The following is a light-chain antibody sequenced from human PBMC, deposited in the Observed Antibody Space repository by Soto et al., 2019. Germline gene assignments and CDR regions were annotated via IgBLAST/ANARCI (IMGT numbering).Light chain of an antibody. J-gene: IGKJ1*01. CDR2: KAS. CDR1: QTISSW. V-gene: IGKV1-5*03. CDR3: QHYNSYPEA. Sequence: DIQMTQSPSTLSGSVGDRVTITCRASQTISSWLAWYQKKPGKDPKILIYKASTLKSGVPSRFSGSGSGTEFNLTISRLQTDDFATYYCQHYNSYPEAFGQGTKVDIK.